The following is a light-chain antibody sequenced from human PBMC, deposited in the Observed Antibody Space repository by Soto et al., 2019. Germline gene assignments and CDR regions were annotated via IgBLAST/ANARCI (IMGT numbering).Light chain of an antibody. CDR3: LSADSSSAYVV. CDR2: KDT. Sequence: SYELTQPPSVSVSLGQMARITCSGEALPKKYAYWYQQKPGQFPVLVIYKDTERPSGIPERFSGSSSGTKVTLTISGVQAEDEADYYCLSADSSSAYVVFGGGTKVTVL. J-gene: IGLJ2*01. CDR1: ALPKKY. V-gene: IGLV3-16*01.